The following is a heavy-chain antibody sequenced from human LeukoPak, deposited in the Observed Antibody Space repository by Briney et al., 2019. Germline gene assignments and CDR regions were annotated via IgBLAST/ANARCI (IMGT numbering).Heavy chain of an antibody. D-gene: IGHD3-22*01. V-gene: IGHV3-23*01. J-gene: IGHJ4*02. CDR2: ISGSGGST. CDR1: GFTFSSYA. CDR3: AKGDSWLYISIQSPPFDY. Sequence: GGSLRLSCAASGFTFSSYAMSWVRQAPGKGLEWVSAISGSGGSTYYADSVKGRFTISRDNSKNTLYLQMNSLRAEDTAVYYCAKGDSWLYISIQSPPFDYWGQGTLVTVSS.